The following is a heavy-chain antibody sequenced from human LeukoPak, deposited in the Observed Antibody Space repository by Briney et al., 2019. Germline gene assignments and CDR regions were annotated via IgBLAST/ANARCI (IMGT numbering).Heavy chain of an antibody. CDR1: GFPFSSYS. D-gene: IGHD4-17*01. Sequence: GGSLRLSCAASGFPFSSYSMTWVRQAPGKGLEWVANIKPDGTTKFYVDSVKGRFTISRDNSKNTLYLQMNSLRAEDTAVYYCAKPPNYGDYPYYFDYWGQGTLVTVSS. CDR3: AKPPNYGDYPYYFDY. CDR2: IKPDGTTK. V-gene: IGHV3-7*03. J-gene: IGHJ4*02.